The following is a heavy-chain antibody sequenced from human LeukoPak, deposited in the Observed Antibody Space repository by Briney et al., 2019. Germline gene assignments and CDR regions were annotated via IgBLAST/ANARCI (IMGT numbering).Heavy chain of an antibody. J-gene: IGHJ4*02. CDR2: IKSGGTT. CDR1: GFTFSSAW. Sequence: PGGSLRLSCTVPGFTFSSAWLNWVRQVPGKGLEWVGRIKSGGTTDYAAPVRGRFSISRDDSKNTLYLQMNSLKTEDTAIYYCVRRPMVVNPTAYWGQGTLVTVSS. CDR3: VRRPMVVNPTAY. D-gene: IGHD4-23*01. V-gene: IGHV3-15*07.